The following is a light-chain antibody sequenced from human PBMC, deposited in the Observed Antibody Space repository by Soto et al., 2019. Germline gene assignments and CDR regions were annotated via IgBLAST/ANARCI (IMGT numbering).Light chain of an antibody. V-gene: IGLV1-44*01. CDR3: ATWDDTVSGYV. CDR1: TSNIGNNP. J-gene: IGLJ1*01. Sequence: QSVLTQSPSVSGTPGQRVTMSCSGSTSNIGNNPVNWYQQSPGTAPKLLMYDNDQRPSGVADRFSGSKSGTSASLAISGLQSEDEPEYYCATWDDTVSGYVFGTGTKLTVL. CDR2: DND.